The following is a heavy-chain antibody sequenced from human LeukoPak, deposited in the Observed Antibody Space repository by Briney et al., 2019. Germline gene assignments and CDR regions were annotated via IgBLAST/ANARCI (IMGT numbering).Heavy chain of an antibody. CDR1: GYTFTGYY. CDR3: ASGVAVAARYYFDY. Sequence: ASVKVSCKASGYTFTGYYMHWVRQAPGQGLEWMGWINPNSGGTNYAQKFQGWVTMTRDTSISTAYMELSRLRSDDTAVYYCASGVAVAARYYFDYWGQGTLVTVSS. J-gene: IGHJ4*02. V-gene: IGHV1-2*04. CDR2: INPNSGGT. D-gene: IGHD6-19*01.